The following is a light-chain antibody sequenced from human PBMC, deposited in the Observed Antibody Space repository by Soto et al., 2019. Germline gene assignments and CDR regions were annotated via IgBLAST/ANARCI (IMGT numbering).Light chain of an antibody. CDR1: QSVSSSY. CDR2: GAS. V-gene: IGKV3-20*01. CDR3: QQYGSSPFIT. Sequence: EIVLTQSPGTLSLSPGERATLSCRASQSVSSSYLAWCQQKPGQAPRLLIYGASSRATGIPDRFSGSGSGTDFTLTISRLEPEDFAVYYCQQYGSSPFITFGQGTRLEIK. J-gene: IGKJ5*01.